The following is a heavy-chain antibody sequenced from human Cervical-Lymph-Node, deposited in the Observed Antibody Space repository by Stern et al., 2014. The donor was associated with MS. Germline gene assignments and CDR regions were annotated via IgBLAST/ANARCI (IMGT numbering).Heavy chain of an antibody. J-gene: IGHJ4*02. CDR2: ISGSGGST. Sequence: EVQLEESGGGLVQPGGSLRLSCAASGFTFSSYAMSWVRQAPGKGLEWVSAISGSGGSTCYADSVKGRFTISRDNSKNTLYLQMNSLRAEDTAVYYCAKGRMTPARGSYYFDYWGQGTLVTVSS. CDR1: GFTFSSYA. V-gene: IGHV3-23*04. CDR3: AKGRMTPARGSYYFDY. D-gene: IGHD2-15*01.